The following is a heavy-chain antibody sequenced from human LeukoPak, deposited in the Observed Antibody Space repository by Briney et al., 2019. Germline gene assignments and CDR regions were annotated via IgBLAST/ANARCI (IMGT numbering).Heavy chain of an antibody. Sequence: GGSLRLSCAASGFTFSSYSMNWVRQAPGKGLEWVSSISSSSSYIYYADSAKGRFTISRDNAKNSLYLQMNSLRAEDTAVYYCARDPPPTSDAFDIWGQGTMVTVSS. J-gene: IGHJ3*02. CDR1: GFTFSSYS. CDR3: ARDPPPTSDAFDI. CDR2: ISSSSSYI. V-gene: IGHV3-21*01.